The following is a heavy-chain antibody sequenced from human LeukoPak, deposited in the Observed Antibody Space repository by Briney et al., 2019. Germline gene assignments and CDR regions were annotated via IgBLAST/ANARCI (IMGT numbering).Heavy chain of an antibody. D-gene: IGHD2-2*01. CDR3: ARDSDCSSTSCYPFDY. Sequence: ASVKVSCKASGYTFTGYYMHWVRQAPGQGLEWMGWINPNSGGTNYAQKFQGRVTMTRDTSISTAYMELSRLRSDDTAVYYCARDSDCSSTSCYPFDYWGRGTLVTVSS. CDR2: INPNSGGT. CDR1: GYTFTGYY. V-gene: IGHV1-2*02. J-gene: IGHJ4*02.